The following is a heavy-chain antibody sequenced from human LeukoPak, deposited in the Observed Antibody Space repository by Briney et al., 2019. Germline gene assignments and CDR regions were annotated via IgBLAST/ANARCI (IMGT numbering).Heavy chain of an antibody. CDR1: GFTFSSYA. CDR3: AKEYTGTFSPFPSYFDN. J-gene: IGHJ4*02. Sequence: GGSLRLSCAASGFTFSSYAMSWVRQAPGKGLEWVSGISGSADSTYYVDSVKGRFTISRDNSKHTLYLQMNSLRAEDTAIYYCAKEYTGTFSPFPSYFDNWGQGTLVTVSS. V-gene: IGHV3-23*01. D-gene: IGHD1-26*01. CDR2: ISGSADST.